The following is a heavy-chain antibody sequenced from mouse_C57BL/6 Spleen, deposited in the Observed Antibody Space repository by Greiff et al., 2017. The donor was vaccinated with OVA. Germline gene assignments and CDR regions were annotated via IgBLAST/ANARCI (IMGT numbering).Heavy chain of an antibody. Sequence: VQLQQSGPELVKPGASVKMSCKASGYTFTDYNMHWVKQSHGKSLEWIGYINPNNGGTSYNQKFKGKATLTVNKSSSTAYMELRSLTSEDSEVYYCARETYDGYFDYWGQGTTLTVSS. CDR1: GYTFTDYN. D-gene: IGHD2-3*01. J-gene: IGHJ2*01. CDR2: INPNNGGT. V-gene: IGHV1-22*01. CDR3: ARETYDGYFDY.